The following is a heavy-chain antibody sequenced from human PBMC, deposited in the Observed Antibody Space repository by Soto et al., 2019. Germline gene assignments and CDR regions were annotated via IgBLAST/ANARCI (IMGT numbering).Heavy chain of an antibody. D-gene: IGHD3-22*01. CDR2: INPSGGST. V-gene: IGHV1-46*01. Sequence: ASVKVPCKASGYTFTSYYMHWVRQAPVQGLERMGIINPSGGSTSYAQKFKGRGTMTRDTSTSTGDMARSSLGSEDTAVNYCTRAGAEDSILQHWGQGTLVTVSS. CDR3: TRAGAEDSILQH. J-gene: IGHJ1*01. CDR1: GYTFTSYY.